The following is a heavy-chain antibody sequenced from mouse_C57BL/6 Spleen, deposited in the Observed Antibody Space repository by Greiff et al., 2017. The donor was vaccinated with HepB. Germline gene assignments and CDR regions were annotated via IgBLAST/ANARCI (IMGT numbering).Heavy chain of an antibody. CDR2: IYPGSGST. Sequence: QVQLQQPGAELVKPGASVKMSCKASGYTFTSYWITWVKQRPGQGLEWIGDIYPGSGSTNYNEKFKSKATLTVDTSSSTAYMQLSSLTSEDSAVYYCASEDNYGLYAMDYWGQGTSVTVSS. J-gene: IGHJ4*01. V-gene: IGHV1-55*01. CDR3: ASEDNYGLYAMDY. D-gene: IGHD1-1*01. CDR1: GYTFTSYW.